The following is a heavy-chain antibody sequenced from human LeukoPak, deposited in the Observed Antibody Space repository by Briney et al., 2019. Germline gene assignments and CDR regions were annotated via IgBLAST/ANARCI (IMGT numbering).Heavy chain of an antibody. J-gene: IGHJ5*02. CDR2: IYDSGST. V-gene: IGHV4-39*07. D-gene: IGHD2-2*01. CDR1: GGSIRSSYYY. CDR3: ARVVVVVPAAGWFDP. Sequence: SETLSLTCTVSGGSIRSSYYYWGWIRQPPGKGLEWIGSIYDSGSTYYNPSLKSRVTISVDRSKNQFSLKLSSVTAADTAVYYCARVVVVVPAAGWFDPWGQGTLVTVSS.